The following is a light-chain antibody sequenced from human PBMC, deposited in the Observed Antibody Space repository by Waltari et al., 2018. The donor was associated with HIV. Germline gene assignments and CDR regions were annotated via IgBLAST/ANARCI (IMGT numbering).Light chain of an antibody. CDR2: DDN. CDR3: AAWDDNLNGL. J-gene: IGLJ2*01. V-gene: IGLV1-44*01. Sequence: QSVLTQPPPASGTLGQRVTISCSGRRSNIGSNTVNWYQKLPGTAPKLLISDDNRRPSGVPARFSGSKSGTSASLAISGLQSEDEADYYCAAWDDNLNGLFGGGTKLTVL. CDR1: RSNIGSNT.